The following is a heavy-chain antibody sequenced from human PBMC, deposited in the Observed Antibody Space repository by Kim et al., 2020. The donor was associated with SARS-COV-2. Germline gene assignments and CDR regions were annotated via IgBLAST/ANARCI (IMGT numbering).Heavy chain of an antibody. CDR2: YI. V-gene: IGHV3-21*01. J-gene: IGHJ4*02. CDR3: ARDSGEGFDY. D-gene: IGHD6-19*01. Sequence: YIYYADSVKGRFTISRDNAKNSLYLQRNSLRAEDTAVYYCARDSGEGFDYWGQGTLVTVSS.